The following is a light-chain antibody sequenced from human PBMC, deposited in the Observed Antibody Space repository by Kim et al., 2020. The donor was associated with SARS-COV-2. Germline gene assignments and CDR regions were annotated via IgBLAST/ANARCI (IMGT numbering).Light chain of an antibody. CDR1: HDISSS. V-gene: IGKV1D-12*01. CDR2: TAS. CDR3: QQGKNFPWT. J-gene: IGKJ1*01. Sequence: DIQMTQSPSSVSASAGDRVTITCRASHDISSSLAWYQQKPGKAPKLLIYTASGLQSGVPSRFSGSGSGTDFTLTINSLQPEDFATYYCQQGKNFPWTFGQGTKVDIK.